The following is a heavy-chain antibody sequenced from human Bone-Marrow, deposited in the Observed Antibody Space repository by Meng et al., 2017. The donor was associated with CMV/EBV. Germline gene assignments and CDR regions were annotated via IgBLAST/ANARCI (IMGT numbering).Heavy chain of an antibody. Sequence: SVKVSCKASGGTFSSYTISWVRQAPGQGLEWMGRIIPILGIANYAQRFQGRVTITADKSTSTAYMELSSLRSEDTAVYYCARGWELQAGDAFDIWGQGKRV. CDR1: GGTFSSYT. V-gene: IGHV1-69*02. J-gene: IGHJ3*02. CDR3: ARGWELQAGDAFDI. CDR2: IIPILGIA. D-gene: IGHD1-26*01.